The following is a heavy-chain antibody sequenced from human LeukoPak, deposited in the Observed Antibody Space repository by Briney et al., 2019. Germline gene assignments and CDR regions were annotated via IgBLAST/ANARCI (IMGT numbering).Heavy chain of an antibody. V-gene: IGHV5-51*01. CDR2: IYPGDSDT. J-gene: IGHJ3*02. D-gene: IGHD2-2*01. CDR1: GYSFTSYW. CDR3: AKQRYCSSTSCSYDAFDI. Sequence: GESLKISCKGSGYSFTSYWIGWVRQMPGKGLEWMGIIYPGDSDTRYSPSFQGQVTISADKSISTAYLQWSSLKASDTAMYYCAKQRYCSSTSCSYDAFDIWGQGTMVTVSS.